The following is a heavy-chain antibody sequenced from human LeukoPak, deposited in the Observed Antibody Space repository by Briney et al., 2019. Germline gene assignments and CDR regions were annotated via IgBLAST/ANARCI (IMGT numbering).Heavy chain of an antibody. CDR2: MFTSGDT. J-gene: IGHJ4*02. Sequence: PSETLSLTCTVSGGSIDAYYWTWIRQPGDKRLEWLGRMFTSGDTYYNPSLRGRLTISLDTAKNQIFLKLTSVTAADTAVYYCACSNRGAPLTYDYCGQGTLVTVSS. V-gene: IGHV4-4*07. D-gene: IGHD3-10*01. CDR3: ACSNRGAPLTYDY. CDR1: GGSIDAYY.